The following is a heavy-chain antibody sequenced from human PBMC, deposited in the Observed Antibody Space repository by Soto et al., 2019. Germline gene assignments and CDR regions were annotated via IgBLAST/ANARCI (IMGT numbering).Heavy chain of an antibody. D-gene: IGHD3-10*01. CDR2: IIPILGIA. Sequence: QVQLVQSGAEVKKPGSSVKVSCKASGGTFSSYTISWVRQAPGQGLEWMGRIIPILGIANYAQKFQGRVTITADKSTSTAYMQLSSLRSEDTAVYYCAWDYGSSPYYYYGMDVWGQGTTVTVSS. CDR1: GGTFSSYT. J-gene: IGHJ6*02. V-gene: IGHV1-69*02. CDR3: AWDYGSSPYYYYGMDV.